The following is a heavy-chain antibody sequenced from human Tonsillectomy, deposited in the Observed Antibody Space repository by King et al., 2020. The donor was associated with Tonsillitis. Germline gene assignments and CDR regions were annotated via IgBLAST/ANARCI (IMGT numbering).Heavy chain of an antibody. CDR3: AKGGRYCSSTSCYTGWYLDL. CDR1: GFTFSSYA. Sequence: EVQLVESGGGLVQPGGSLRLSCAASGFTFSSYAMTWVRQAPGKGLEWVSAISGSGGSTYYADSVKGRFTISRDNSKNQLYLQMNSRRAEDTALYYCAKGGRYCSSTSCYTGWYLDLWGRGTLVTVSS. D-gene: IGHD2-2*02. CDR2: ISGSGGST. J-gene: IGHJ2*01. V-gene: IGHV3-23*04.